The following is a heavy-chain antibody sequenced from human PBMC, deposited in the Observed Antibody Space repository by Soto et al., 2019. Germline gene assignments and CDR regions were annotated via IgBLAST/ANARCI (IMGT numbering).Heavy chain of an antibody. CDR1: GFTFSSYA. Sequence: PGGSLRLSCAASGFTFSSYAMSWVRQAPGKGLEWVSAISGSGGSTYYADSVKGRFTISRDNSKNTLYLQMNSLRAEDTAVYYCAKDREVLRFLEWLFDYWGQGTLVTVSS. J-gene: IGHJ4*02. D-gene: IGHD3-3*01. CDR2: ISGSGGST. V-gene: IGHV3-23*01. CDR3: AKDREVLRFLEWLFDY.